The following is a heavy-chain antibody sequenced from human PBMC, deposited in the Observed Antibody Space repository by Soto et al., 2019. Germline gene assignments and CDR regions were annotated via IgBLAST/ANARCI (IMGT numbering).Heavy chain of an antibody. Sequence: SETLSLTCTVSGGSISSYYWSWIRQPPGKGLEWIGYIYYSGSTNYNPSLKSRVTISVDTSKDQFSLKLTSVTAADTAVYYCARGITIFGGGMDVWGQGTTVTVSS. CDR2: IYYSGST. CDR3: ARGITIFGGGMDV. D-gene: IGHD3-3*01. J-gene: IGHJ6*02. CDR1: GGSISSYY. V-gene: IGHV4-59*01.